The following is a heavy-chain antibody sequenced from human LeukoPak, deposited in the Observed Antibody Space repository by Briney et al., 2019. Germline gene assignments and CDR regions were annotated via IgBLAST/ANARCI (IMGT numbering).Heavy chain of an antibody. J-gene: IGHJ4*02. CDR2: INPSGGST. CDR1: GYTFTSYY. CDR3: ARAPGGDIVATY. V-gene: IGHV1-46*01. D-gene: IGHD5-12*01. Sequence: ASVKVSCKASGYTFTSYYMHWVRQAPGQGLEWMGIINPSGGSTSYAQKFQGRVTMTRDMSTSTVYMELSSLRSEDTAVYYCARAPGGDIVATYWGQGTLDTVSS.